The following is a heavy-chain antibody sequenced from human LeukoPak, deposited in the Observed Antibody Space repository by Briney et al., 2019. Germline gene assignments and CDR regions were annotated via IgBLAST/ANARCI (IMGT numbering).Heavy chain of an antibody. CDR2: ISSSSSYI. CDR3: ARAYDYVWGIYRYPDY. Sequence: GGSLRLSCAASGFTFSSHSMNWVRQAPGKGLEWVSSISSSSSYIYYADSVKGRFTISRDNAKNSLYLQMNSLRAEDTAVYYCARAYDYVWGIYRYPDYWAQGPLATVSP. V-gene: IGHV3-21*01. CDR1: GFTFSSHS. J-gene: IGHJ4*02. D-gene: IGHD3-16*02.